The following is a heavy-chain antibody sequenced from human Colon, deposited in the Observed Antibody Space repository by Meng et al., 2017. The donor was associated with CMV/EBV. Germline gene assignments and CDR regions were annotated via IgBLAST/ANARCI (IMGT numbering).Heavy chain of an antibody. CDR3: ARYYDFWSGYYRGGSWFDP. Sequence: SGSYYWSWIRQPPGKGLGWIGYIYYSGSTNYNPSLKSRVTISVDTSKNQFSLKLSSVTAADTAVYYCARYYDFWSGYYRGGSWFDPWGQGTLVTVSS. CDR2: IYYSGST. J-gene: IGHJ5*02. CDR1: SGSYY. V-gene: IGHV4-61*01. D-gene: IGHD3-3*01.